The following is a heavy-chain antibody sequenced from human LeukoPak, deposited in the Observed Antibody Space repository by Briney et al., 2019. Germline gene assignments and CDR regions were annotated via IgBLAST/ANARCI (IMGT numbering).Heavy chain of an antibody. CDR2: IKSKNDGGAS. J-gene: IGHJ4*02. D-gene: IGHD3-16*01. V-gene: IGHV3-15*05. Sequence: GGSLRLSCAASGFPFNYAWMHWVRQAPGKGLERVGRIKSKNDGGASDYAGPVKGRFTISRDDSRNMVYLHMNSLKADDTAVYYCSTERYYDDTLSIDFWGPGTLVTVSS. CDR1: GFPFNYAW. CDR3: STERYYDDTLSIDF.